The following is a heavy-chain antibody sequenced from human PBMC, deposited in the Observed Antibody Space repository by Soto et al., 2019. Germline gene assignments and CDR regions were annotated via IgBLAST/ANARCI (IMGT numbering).Heavy chain of an antibody. D-gene: IGHD5-12*01. J-gene: IGHJ4*02. CDR1: GYSISSDQ. V-gene: IGHV4-59*01. CDR3: ATDNIGSLDY. Sequence: SETLSLTCTVSGYSISSDQWGCIRQPPGKGLEWIGYISKSGSANHNPSLKSRVTMSIDMDKNQFSLKLNPVTAADTAVYYCATDNIGSLDYWGQGTPATVSS. CDR2: ISKSGSA.